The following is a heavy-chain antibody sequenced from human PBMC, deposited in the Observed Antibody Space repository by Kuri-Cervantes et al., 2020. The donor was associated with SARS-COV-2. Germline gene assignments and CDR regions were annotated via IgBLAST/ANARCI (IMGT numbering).Heavy chain of an antibody. CDR3: AREDSYGYGDY. J-gene: IGHJ4*02. D-gene: IGHD5-18*01. CDR2: ISSSSSYI. V-gene: IGHV3-21*01. CDR1: GFTFNRHP. Sequence: ETLSLTCAASGFTFNRHPMNWVRQAPGKGLEWVSSISSSSSYIYYADSVKGRFTISRDNAKNSLYLQMNSLRAEDTAVYYCAREDSYGYGDYWGQGTLVTVSS.